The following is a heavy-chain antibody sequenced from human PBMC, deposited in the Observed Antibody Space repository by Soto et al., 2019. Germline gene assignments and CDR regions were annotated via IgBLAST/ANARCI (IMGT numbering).Heavy chain of an antibody. V-gene: IGHV1-18*01. J-gene: IGHJ6*02. Sequence: QVQLVQSGAEVKKPGASVKVSCKASGYTFTSYGISWVRQAPGQGFERMGWISAYYGNTKYAQKLQGRVTMTTDTATSTAYRELGSLISDGTAVYYCARDQDVDYYYGMDVWGQGTTVTVSS. CDR3: ARDQDVDYYYGMDV. CDR1: GYTFTSYG. CDR2: ISAYYGNT.